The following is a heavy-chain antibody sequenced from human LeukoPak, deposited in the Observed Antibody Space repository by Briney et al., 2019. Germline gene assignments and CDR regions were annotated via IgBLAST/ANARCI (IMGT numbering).Heavy chain of an antibody. V-gene: IGHV4-4*07. Sequence: SETLSLTCTVSGGFISSYYWSWIRQPAGKGLEWIGRIYTSGSTNYNPSLKSRVTMSVDTSKNQFSLKLSSVTAADTAGYYCARTYYDILTGGPYFDYWGQGTLVTVAS. D-gene: IGHD3-9*01. CDR1: GGFISSYY. CDR2: IYTSGST. CDR3: ARTYYDILTGGPYFDY. J-gene: IGHJ4*02.